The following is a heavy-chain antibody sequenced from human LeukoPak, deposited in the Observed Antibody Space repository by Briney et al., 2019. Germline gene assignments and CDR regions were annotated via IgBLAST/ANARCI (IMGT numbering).Heavy chain of an antibody. D-gene: IGHD3-22*01. Sequence: GGSLRLSCAASGFTFSSYWMHWVRHAPGKGLVWVSCINRGGSSTNYADSVKGRFTISRDNAKNTLYLQMNSLRAEDTAVYYCARDRAPAYYDSSGSSRTTGFDPCGEGTLVTVSS. CDR2: INRGGSST. V-gene: IGHV3-74*01. J-gene: IGHJ5*02. CDR3: ARDRAPAYYDSSGSSRTTGFDP. CDR1: GFTFSSYW.